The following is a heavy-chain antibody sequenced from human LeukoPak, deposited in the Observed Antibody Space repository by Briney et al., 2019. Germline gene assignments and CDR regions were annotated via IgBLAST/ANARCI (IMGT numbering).Heavy chain of an antibody. CDR3: AREWGSTSPRPLDS. Sequence: SETLSLTCTVSGGSIRVYYWTWIRQPAGKGLEWIGRIYTFDNTNYNPSLKSRVTMSIDTSNNQFSLKLDSVTAADTAIYYCAREWGSTSPRPLDSWGQGTLVTVSS. CDR2: IYTFDNT. J-gene: IGHJ4*02. D-gene: IGHD2-2*01. V-gene: IGHV4-4*07. CDR1: GGSIRVYY.